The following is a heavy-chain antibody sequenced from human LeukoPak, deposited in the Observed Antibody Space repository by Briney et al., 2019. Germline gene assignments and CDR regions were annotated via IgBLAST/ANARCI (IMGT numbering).Heavy chain of an antibody. CDR2: ISGSGGST. V-gene: IGHV3-23*01. CDR1: GFTISNNY. Sequence: GGSLRLSCAASGFTISNNYIRWLRQAPGKGLEWVSAISGSGGSTYYADSVKGRFTISRDNSKNTLYLQMNSLRAEDTAVYYCAKRVTYYYDSSDYFDYWGQGTLVTVSS. CDR3: AKRVTYYYDSSDYFDY. J-gene: IGHJ4*02. D-gene: IGHD3-22*01.